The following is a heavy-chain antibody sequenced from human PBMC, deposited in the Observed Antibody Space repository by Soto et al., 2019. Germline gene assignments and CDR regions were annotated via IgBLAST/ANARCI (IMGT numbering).Heavy chain of an antibody. CDR1: GFTFSSYA. D-gene: IGHD6-19*01. CDR3: ARRSSGWYFDY. Sequence: EVQLLESGGGLVQPGGSLRLSCAASGFTFSSYAMSWVRQAPGKGLEWVSAISGSGGSTYYADSVKGRFTISRDNSKNMLYLQMNSLRAEDTSVYYCARRSSGWYFDYWGQGTLVTVSS. V-gene: IGHV3-23*01. CDR2: ISGSGGST. J-gene: IGHJ4*02.